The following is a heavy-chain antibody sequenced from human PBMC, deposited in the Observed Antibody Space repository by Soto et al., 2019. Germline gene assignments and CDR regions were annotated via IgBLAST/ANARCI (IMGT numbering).Heavy chain of an antibody. D-gene: IGHD2-15*01. V-gene: IGHV3-7*01. CDR1: GFNVRSYW. J-gene: IGHJ6*03. CDR3: ARDRGYCSGGSCYSGYYYYMDV. CDR2: IKQDGSEK. Sequence: GSLRISCAGSGFNVRSYWMSWVRQASGKGLEWVANIKQDGSEKYYVDSVKGRFTISRDNAKNSLYLQMNGLRAEDTAVYYCARDRGYCSGGSCYSGYYYYMDVWGKGTTVTVSS.